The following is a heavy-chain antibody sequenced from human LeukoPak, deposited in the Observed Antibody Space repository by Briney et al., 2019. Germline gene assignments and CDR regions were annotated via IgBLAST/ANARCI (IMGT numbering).Heavy chain of an antibody. D-gene: IGHD3-22*01. CDR1: GFTFDDYA. CDR2: ISWNSGSI. CDR3: AKHRTDYDSSGHYSY. Sequence: GGSLRLSFAASGFTFDDYAMHWVRQAPGKGLEWVSGISWNSGSIAYADSVKGRFTISRDNAKNSLYLQMNSLRPEDTALYYCAKHRTDYDSSGHYSYWGQGTLVTVSS. J-gene: IGHJ4*02. V-gene: IGHV3-9*01.